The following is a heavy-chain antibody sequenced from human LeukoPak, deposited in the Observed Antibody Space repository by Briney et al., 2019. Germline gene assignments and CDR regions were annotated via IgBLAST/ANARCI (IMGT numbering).Heavy chain of an antibody. CDR1: GFTFSSYA. J-gene: IGHJ4*02. V-gene: IGHV3-23*01. CDR3: AKVASSSIAARSYFDY. CDR2: ISGSGGST. Sequence: GGSLRLSCAASGFTFSSYAMSWVRQAPGKGLEWVSAISGSGGSTYYADSVKGRFTISRDNSKNTLYLQMNSLRAEDTAVYYCAKVASSSIAARSYFDYWGQGTLVTVSS. D-gene: IGHD6-6*01.